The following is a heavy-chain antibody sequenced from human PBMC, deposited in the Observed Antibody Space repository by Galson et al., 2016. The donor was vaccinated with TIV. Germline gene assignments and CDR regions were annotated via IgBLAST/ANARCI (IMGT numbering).Heavy chain of an antibody. CDR1: GFTFNTYA. CDR3: VRSLTPVYGDPLDY. Sequence: SLRLSCAASGFTFNTYAIHWVRQAPGKGLEWVAVISNDGNTKHYADSVKGRFTISRDNYKNTVFFQMNSLKPEDTALYYCVRSLTPVYGDPLDYGGQGTLVTVSS. CDR2: ISNDGNTK. V-gene: IGHV3-30*14. J-gene: IGHJ4*02. D-gene: IGHD4-17*01.